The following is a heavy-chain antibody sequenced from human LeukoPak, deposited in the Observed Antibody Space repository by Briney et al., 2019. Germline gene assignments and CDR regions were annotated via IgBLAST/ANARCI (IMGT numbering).Heavy chain of an antibody. D-gene: IGHD3-22*01. V-gene: IGHV3-66*02. CDR3: ARHYDSNGYVENPIDY. CDR1: GFSVSSNY. J-gene: IGHJ4*02. CDR2: IYSGDNT. Sequence: GGSLRLSCAASGFSVSSNYMSWVRQAPGKGLEWVSIIYSGDNTDYTDSVKGRFTISRDNSRNTLSLQMNSLRAEDTAVYYCARHYDSNGYVENPIDYWGQGTLVTVSS.